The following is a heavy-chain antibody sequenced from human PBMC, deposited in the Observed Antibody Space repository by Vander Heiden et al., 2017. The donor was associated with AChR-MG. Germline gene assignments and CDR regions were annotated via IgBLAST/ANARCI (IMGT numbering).Heavy chain of an antibody. CDR3: ARAGLLEGELSYAEYFQH. V-gene: IGHV1-46*01. D-gene: IGHD3-16*02. CDR2: INPSGSST. CDR1: GYTFSRYY. J-gene: IGHJ1*01. Sequence: QVQLVQSGAEVKKPGASVKVSCKASGYTFSRYYMRWGRQAPGQGLEWMGRINPSGSSTSYAQKFQGRVTMTRDTSTSTVYMELSSLRSEDTAVYYCARAGLLEGELSYAEYFQHWGQGTLVTVSS.